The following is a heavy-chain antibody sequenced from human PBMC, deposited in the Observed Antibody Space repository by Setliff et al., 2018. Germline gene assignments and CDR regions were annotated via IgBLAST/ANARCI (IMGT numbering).Heavy chain of an antibody. V-gene: IGHV1-46*01. CDR2: INPSGGST. CDR1: GGTFSSHG. J-gene: IGHJ4*02. Sequence: ASVKVSCKASGGTFSSHGISWVRQAPGQGLEWMGIINPSGGSTSYAQKFQGRVTMTRDTSASTVYMELSSLRSEDTAVYYCAITSIAARPDFSFGYWGQGTLVTVSS. CDR3: AITSIAARPDFSFGY. D-gene: IGHD6-6*01.